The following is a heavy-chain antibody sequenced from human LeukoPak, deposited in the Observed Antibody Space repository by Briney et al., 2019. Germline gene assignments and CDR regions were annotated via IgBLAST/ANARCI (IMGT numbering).Heavy chain of an antibody. V-gene: IGHV3-23*01. D-gene: IGHD5-18*01. CDR3: PKSRDTAMVTGYFDY. J-gene: IGHJ4*02. Sequence: GGSLRLSCAASGFTFSSYAMSWVRQAPGKGLERVSAISGSGGSTYYADSVKGRFTISRDNSKNTLYLQMNSLRAEDAAVYYCPKSRDTAMVTGYFDYWGQGTLVTVSS. CDR1: GFTFSSYA. CDR2: ISGSGGST.